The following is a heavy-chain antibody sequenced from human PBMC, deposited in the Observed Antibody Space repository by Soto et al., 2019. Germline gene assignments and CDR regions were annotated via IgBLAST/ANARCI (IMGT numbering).Heavy chain of an antibody. V-gene: IGHV1-18*01. CDR2: ISAYNGNT. Sequence: ASVKVSCKASGYAFTSYGISWVRQAPGQGLEWMGWISAYNGNTNYAQKLQGRVTMTTDTSTSTAYMELRSLRSDDTAVYYCARETLGTAMDNNYYYGMDVWGQGTTVTVSS. J-gene: IGHJ6*02. D-gene: IGHD5-18*01. CDR3: ARETLGTAMDNNYYYGMDV. CDR1: GYAFTSYG.